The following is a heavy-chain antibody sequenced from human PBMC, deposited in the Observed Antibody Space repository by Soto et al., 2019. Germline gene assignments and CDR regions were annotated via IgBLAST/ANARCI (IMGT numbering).Heavy chain of an antibody. CDR1: GFTFDDYA. CDR2: ISWNSGSI. Sequence: GGSLRLSCAASGFTFDDYAMHWVRQAPGKGLEWVSGISWNSGSIGYADSVKGRFTISRDNAKNSLYLQMNSLRAEDTALYYCAKDTESSSTSSNFDYWGQGTLVTSPQ. V-gene: IGHV3-9*01. J-gene: IGHJ4*02. D-gene: IGHD6-6*01. CDR3: AKDTESSSTSSNFDY.